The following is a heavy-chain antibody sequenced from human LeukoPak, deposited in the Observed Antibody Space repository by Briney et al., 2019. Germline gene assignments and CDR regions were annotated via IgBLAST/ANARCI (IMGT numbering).Heavy chain of an antibody. CDR3: ARAIRLGYYFDY. CDR2: INPNSGGT. D-gene: IGHD3-16*01. J-gene: IGHJ4*02. V-gene: IGHV1-2*04. CDR1: GYTFTGYY. Sequence: ASVKVSCKASGYTFTGYYMHWVRQAPGQGLEWMGWINPNSGGTNYAQKFQGWVTMTRDTSISTAYMELSRLRSDDTAVYFCARAIRLGYYFDYWGQGTLVTVSS.